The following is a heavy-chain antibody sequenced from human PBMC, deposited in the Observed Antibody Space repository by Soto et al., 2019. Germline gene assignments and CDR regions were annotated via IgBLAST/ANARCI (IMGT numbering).Heavy chain of an antibody. J-gene: IGHJ6*02. CDR2: IYYSGST. V-gene: IGHV4-59*01. Sequence: QVQLQESGPGLVKPSETLSLTCTVSGGSISSYYWSWIRQPPGKGLEWIGYIYYSGSTNYNPSLKSRVTISVDTSKNQFSLKLSSVTAADTAVYYCARDQLWFGEGTLYGMDVWGQGTTVTVSS. D-gene: IGHD3-10*01. CDR1: GGSISSYY. CDR3: ARDQLWFGEGTLYGMDV.